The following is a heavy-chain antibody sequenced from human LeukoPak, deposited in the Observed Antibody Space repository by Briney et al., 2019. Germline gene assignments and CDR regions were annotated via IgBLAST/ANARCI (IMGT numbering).Heavy chain of an antibody. D-gene: IGHD3-9*01. Sequence: SQTLSLTCTVSGGSIRSGDYSWNWIRQHPGKGLEWIGYIYYSGSTYYNPSLTSRVTISVDTSKNQFSLKLSSVTTADTAVYYCARGKRYYDILTGYYPGYYFDYWGQGTLVTVSS. CDR3: ARGKRYYDILTGYYPGYYFDY. CDR1: GGSIRSGDYS. CDR2: IYYSGST. V-gene: IGHV4-31*03. J-gene: IGHJ4*02.